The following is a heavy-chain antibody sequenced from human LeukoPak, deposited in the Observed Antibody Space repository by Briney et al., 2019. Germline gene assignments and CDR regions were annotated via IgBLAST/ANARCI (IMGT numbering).Heavy chain of an antibody. J-gene: IGHJ5*02. CDR1: GFTFSSYG. CDR2: TWYDGRNN. Sequence: GGSLRLSCAASGFTFSSYGMHWVRQAPGKGLEWVAVTWYDGRNNYYAASVKGRFTISRDDSKTTVYLLMNSLRAEDTAVYYCARVGVITAAGTYDLWGQGTLVTVSS. CDR3: ARVGVITAAGTYDL. V-gene: IGHV3-33*01. D-gene: IGHD6-13*01.